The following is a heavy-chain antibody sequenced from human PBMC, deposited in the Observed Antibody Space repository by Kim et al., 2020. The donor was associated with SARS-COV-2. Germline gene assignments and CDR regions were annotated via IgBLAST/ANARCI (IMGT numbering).Heavy chain of an antibody. CDR1: GGSISSGGYY. Sequence: SETLSLTCTVSGGSISSGGYYWSWIRQHPGKGLEWIGYIYYSGSTYYNPSLKSRVTISVDTSKNQFSLKLSSVTAADTAVYYCARETRGVHPPYYYYYMDVWGKGTTVTVSS. CDR2: IYYSGST. V-gene: IGHV4-31*03. J-gene: IGHJ6*03. CDR3: ARETRGVHPPYYYYYMDV.